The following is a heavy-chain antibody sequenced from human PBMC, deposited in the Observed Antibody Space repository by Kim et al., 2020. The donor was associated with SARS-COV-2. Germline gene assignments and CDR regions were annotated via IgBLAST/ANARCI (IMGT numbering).Heavy chain of an antibody. J-gene: IGHJ6*03. D-gene: IGHD5-18*01. CDR1: GGSFSGYY. Sequence: SETLSLTCAVYGGSFSGYYWSWIRQPPGKGLEWSGEINHSGSTNYNPSLKSRVTISVDTSKNQFSLKLSSVTAADTAVYYCARVLQLWPNYYYYYYMDVWGKGTTVTVSS. V-gene: IGHV4-34*01. CDR2: INHSGST. CDR3: ARVLQLWPNYYYYYYMDV.